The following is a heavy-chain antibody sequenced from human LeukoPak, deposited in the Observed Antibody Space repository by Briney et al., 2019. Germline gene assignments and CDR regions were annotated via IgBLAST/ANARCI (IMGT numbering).Heavy chain of an antibody. V-gene: IGHV4-61*08. CDR3: ARDYDILTGYYILDY. CDR2: IYYSGST. J-gene: IGHJ4*02. D-gene: IGHD3-9*01. Sequence: SETLSLTCTVSGGSISSGGYYWSWIRQHPGKGLEWIGYIYYSGSTNYNPSLKSRVTMSVDTSKNQFSLKLSSVTAADTAVYYCARDYDILTGYYILDYWGQGTLVTVSS. CDR1: GGSISSGGYY.